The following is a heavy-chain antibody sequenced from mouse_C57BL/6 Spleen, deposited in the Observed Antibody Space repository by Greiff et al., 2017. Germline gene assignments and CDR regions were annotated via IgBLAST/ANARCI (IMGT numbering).Heavy chain of an antibody. CDR3: ARFLDYFDY. CDR2: IDPSDSYT. D-gene: IGHD2-10*02. V-gene: IGHV1-59*01. CDR1: GYTFTSYW. J-gene: IGHJ2*01. Sequence: QVQLKQPGAELVRPGTSVKLSCKASGYTFTSYWMHWVKQRPGQGLEWIGVIDPSDSYTNYNQKFKGKATLTVDTSSSTAYMQLSSLTSEDSAVYYCARFLDYFDYWGQGTTLTVSS.